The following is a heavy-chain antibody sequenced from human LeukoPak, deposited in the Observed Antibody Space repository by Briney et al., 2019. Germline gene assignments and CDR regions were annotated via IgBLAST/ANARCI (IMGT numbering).Heavy chain of an antibody. CDR1: GXTFSSYT. V-gene: IGHV3-30-3*01. J-gene: IGHJ6*02. D-gene: IGHD3-10*01. CDR3: AREGSGDMGYYYYGMDV. Sequence: GGSLRLSCAASGXTFSSYTVHWVRQAPGKGLGWVAVPPYDESNKYYADSVKGRFTISRDNSRNTLYLQMNSLRGEDTAAYYCAREGSGDMGYYYYGMDVWGQGTTVTVTS. CDR2: PPYDESNK.